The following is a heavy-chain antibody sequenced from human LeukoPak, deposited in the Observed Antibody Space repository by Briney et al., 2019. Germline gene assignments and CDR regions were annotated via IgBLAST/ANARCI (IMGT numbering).Heavy chain of an antibody. Sequence: SETLSLTCTVSSGSISNFHWSWIRQPAGKGLEWIGRIFTSGSTNFNPSLKSRVTMSIDTSKNQFSLKLSSVTAADTAVYYCARDRQTFYDYVGGNYRFYFDYWGQGTLVTVSS. J-gene: IGHJ4*02. CDR3: ARDRQTFYDYVGGNYRFYFDY. D-gene: IGHD3-16*02. CDR2: IFTSGST. V-gene: IGHV4-4*07. CDR1: SGSISNFH.